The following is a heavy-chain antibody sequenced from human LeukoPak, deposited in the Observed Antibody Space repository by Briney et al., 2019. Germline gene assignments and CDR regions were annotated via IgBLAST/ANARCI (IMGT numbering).Heavy chain of an antibody. Sequence: GGSLRLSCAASGFTFSDYWMSWVRQIPGKGLEWVADIKWDGTETYYVDSVKGRFTISRDDAKNSLYLQMNRLRAEDTAIYYCARSPTRRCDYWGQGTLGTVSS. D-gene: IGHD1-1*01. V-gene: IGHV3-7*01. CDR3: ARSPTRRCDY. J-gene: IGHJ4*02. CDR1: GFTFSDYW. CDR2: IKWDGTET.